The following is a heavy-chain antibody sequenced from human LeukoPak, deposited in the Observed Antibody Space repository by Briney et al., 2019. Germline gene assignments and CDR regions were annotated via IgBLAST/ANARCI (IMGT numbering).Heavy chain of an antibody. D-gene: IGHD5-12*01. CDR2: IYHSGST. CDR3: ARLGSGYDTLYYFDY. CDR1: GYSISSGYY. V-gene: IGHV4-38-2*01. J-gene: IGHJ4*02. Sequence: SETLSLTCAVSGYSISSGYYWGWIRQPPGKGLGWIGSIYHSGSTYYNPSLKSRVTISVDTSKNQFSLKLSSVTAADTAVYYCARLGSGYDTLYYFDYWGQGTLVTVPS.